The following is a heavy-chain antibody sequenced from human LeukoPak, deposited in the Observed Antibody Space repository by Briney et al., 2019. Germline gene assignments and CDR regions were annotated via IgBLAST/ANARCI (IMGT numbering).Heavy chain of an antibody. Sequence: GGSLRLSCAASGFTFSSYAMHWVRQAPGKGLEYVSAISSNGGSTYYANSVKGRFTISRDNSKNTLYLQMGSLRAEDMAVYYCARATMRSYYYYYYMDVWGKGTTVTISS. J-gene: IGHJ6*03. V-gene: IGHV3-64*01. CDR3: ARATMRSYYYYYYMDV. CDR2: ISSNGGST. D-gene: IGHD5-12*01. CDR1: GFTFSSYA.